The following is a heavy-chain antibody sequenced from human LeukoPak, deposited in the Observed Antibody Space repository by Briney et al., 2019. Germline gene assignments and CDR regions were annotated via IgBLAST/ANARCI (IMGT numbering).Heavy chain of an antibody. CDR3: ARHPGWSFNVDV. D-gene: IGHD6-19*01. V-gene: IGHV4-59*08. CDR2: VYYSGTT. Sequence: SETLSLTCTVSGGSISNYYWTWIRQPPGKRLEWIGYVYYSGTTNYNPSLESRVTISVDTSKNQFSLKLFSVTAADTAVYYCARHPGWSFNVDVWGNGTTVTVSS. J-gene: IGHJ6*04. CDR1: GGSISNYY.